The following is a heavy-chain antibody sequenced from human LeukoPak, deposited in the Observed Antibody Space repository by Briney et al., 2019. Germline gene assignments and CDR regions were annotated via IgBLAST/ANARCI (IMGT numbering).Heavy chain of an antibody. CDR1: GFTFSDHA. V-gene: IGHV3-30*03. Sequence: GGSLRLSCAAFGFTFSDHAMHWVRQAPGKGLEWVAVVSYDGSRKNYADSVKGRFTISRDNAKNSLYLQMNSLRAEDTAVYYCAGSDTTGYIPREWDYWYFDLWGRGALVTVSS. CDR2: VSYDGSRK. J-gene: IGHJ2*01. CDR3: AGSDTTGYIPREWDYWYFDL. D-gene: IGHD1-1*01.